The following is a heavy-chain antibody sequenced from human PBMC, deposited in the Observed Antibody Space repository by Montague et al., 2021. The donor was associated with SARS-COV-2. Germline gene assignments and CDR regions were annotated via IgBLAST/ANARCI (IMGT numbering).Heavy chain of an antibody. D-gene: IGHD6-13*01. CDR1: GFSLSTSGVG. CDR3: AHSLISAAGTTMGRFDP. Sequence: PALVKPTQTLTLTCTFSGFSLSTSGVGVGWIRQPPGKALEWLAVIYWDDDKRYSPSLKSRLTITKDTSKNQVVLTMTNMDPVDTATYYCAHSLISAAGTTMGRFDPWGQGTLVTVSS. J-gene: IGHJ5*02. CDR2: IYWDDDK. V-gene: IGHV2-5*02.